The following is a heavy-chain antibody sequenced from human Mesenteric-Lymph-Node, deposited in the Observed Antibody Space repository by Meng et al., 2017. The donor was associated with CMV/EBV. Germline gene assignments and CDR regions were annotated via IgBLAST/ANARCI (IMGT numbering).Heavy chain of an antibody. CDR1: GGSISSSSYY. J-gene: IGHJ4*02. D-gene: IGHD3-3*01. CDR2: IYHSGST. V-gene: IGHV4-39*01. CDR3: ARHDSWSCYPVDGFDY. Sequence: SETLSLTCTVSGGSISSSSYYWGWIRQPPGKGLEWIGSIYHSGSTYYNPSLKSRVTISVDTSKNQFSLKLSSVTAADTAVYYCARHDSWSCYPVDGFDYWGQGTLVTVSS.